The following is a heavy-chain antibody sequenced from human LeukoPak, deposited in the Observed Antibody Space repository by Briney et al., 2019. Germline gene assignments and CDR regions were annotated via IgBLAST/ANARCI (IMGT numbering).Heavy chain of an antibody. CDR2: IFPTGSA. J-gene: IGHJ6*03. V-gene: IGHV4-4*09. Sequence: SETLSLTCTVSGGSISSYYWSWIRQSPVKGLEWIGYIFPTGSAFYNPSLESQVTISLDTSENHFSLTLSSVTAADTAVYYCARRNHYFYYMDVWGKGTTVTVSS. CDR1: GGSISSYY. CDR3: ARRNHYFYYMDV.